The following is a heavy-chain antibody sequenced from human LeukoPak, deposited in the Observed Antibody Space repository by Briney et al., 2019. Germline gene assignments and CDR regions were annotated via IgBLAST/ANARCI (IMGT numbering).Heavy chain of an antibody. CDR3: ARVWSGYSFRDAFDI. J-gene: IGHJ3*02. CDR1: GFTFSSYS. CDR2: ISSSSSYI. V-gene: IGHV3-21*01. D-gene: IGHD3-3*01. Sequence: GGSLRLSCAASGFTFSSYSMNWVRQAPGKGLGWVSSISSSSSYIYYADSVKGRFTISRDNAKNSLYLQMNSLRAEDTAVYYCARVWSGYSFRDAFDIWGQGTMVTVSS.